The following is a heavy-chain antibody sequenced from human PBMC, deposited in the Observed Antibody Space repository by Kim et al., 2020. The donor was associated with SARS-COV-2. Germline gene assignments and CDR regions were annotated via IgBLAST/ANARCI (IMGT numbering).Heavy chain of an antibody. D-gene: IGHD3-22*01. CDR1: GFTFSSYA. CDR2: ISGSGGST. CDR3: AKGYYYDSSGYPRGNYYFDY. J-gene: IGHJ4*01. V-gene: IGHV3-23*01. Sequence: GGSLRLSCAASGFTFSSYAMSWVRQAPGKGLEWVSAISGSGGSTYYADSVKGRFTISRDNSKNTLYLQMNSLRAEDTAVYYCAKGYYYDSSGYPRGNYYFDYWGHGALVTVSS.